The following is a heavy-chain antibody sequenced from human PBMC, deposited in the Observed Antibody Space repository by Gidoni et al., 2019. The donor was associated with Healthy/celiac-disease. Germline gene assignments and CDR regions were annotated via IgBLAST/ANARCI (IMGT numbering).Heavy chain of an antibody. CDR2: INPNSGGT. D-gene: IGHD4-17*01. J-gene: IGHJ3*02. Sequence: QVQLVQSGAEVKKPGASVKVSCKASGYTFTGYYMHWVRQAPGQGLEWMGWINPNSGGTNYAQKFQGRVTMTRDTSISTAYMELSRLRSDDTAVYYCARDLVTTTVVTHDPDAFDIWGQGTMVTVSS. CDR3: ARDLVTTTVVTHDPDAFDI. CDR1: GYTFTGYY. V-gene: IGHV1-2*02.